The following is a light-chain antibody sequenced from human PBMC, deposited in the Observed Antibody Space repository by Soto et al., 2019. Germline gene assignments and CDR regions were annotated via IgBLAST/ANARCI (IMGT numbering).Light chain of an antibody. CDR1: QSFLYSSNNKNY. Sequence: TLSPDYLAVSMGESATINCTSSQSFLYSSNNKNYLAWYQQEPGQPPKLLIYWASTRESGVPDRFSGSGSGTDFTLTISSLQAEDVAVYYCQQYYSPPITFGQGTRLEIK. CDR3: QQYYSPPIT. V-gene: IGKV4-1*01. J-gene: IGKJ5*01. CDR2: WAS.